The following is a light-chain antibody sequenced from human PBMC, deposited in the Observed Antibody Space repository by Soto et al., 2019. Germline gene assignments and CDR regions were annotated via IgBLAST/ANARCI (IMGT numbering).Light chain of an antibody. CDR2: DAS. Sequence: EIVLSQSPATLSLSPGERATLSCRASQSVSSYLAWYQHIPGQAPRLLIYDASKRATGIPARFSGSGSGTDFTLNISSLEPEDFAVYYCQQRSNWPPTWTFGQGTKVEVK. V-gene: IGKV3-11*01. CDR3: QQRSNWPPTWT. CDR1: QSVSSY. J-gene: IGKJ1*01.